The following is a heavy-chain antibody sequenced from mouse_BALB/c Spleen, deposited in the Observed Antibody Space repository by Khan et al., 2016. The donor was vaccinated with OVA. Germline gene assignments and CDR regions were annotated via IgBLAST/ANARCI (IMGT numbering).Heavy chain of an antibody. CDR3: ARDSNFDY. CDR2: ISSGSSTI. CDR1: GFTFSRFG. J-gene: IGHJ2*01. Sequence: EVELVESGGGLVQPGGSRKLSCAASGFTFSRFGMHWVRQAPEKGLEWVAYISSGSSTIYYADTVKGRFTISRDNPTHTLFLQMTILRSEDTAMYYCARDSNFDYWGQGTTLTVSA. V-gene: IGHV5-17*02.